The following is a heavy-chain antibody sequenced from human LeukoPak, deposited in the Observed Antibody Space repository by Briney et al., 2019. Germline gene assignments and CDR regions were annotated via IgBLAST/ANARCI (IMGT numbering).Heavy chain of an antibody. CDR3: ARVERWLRVVDY. Sequence: SETLSLTCTVSGGSISSYYWSWIRQPPGKGLEWIGYIYYSGSTNYNPSLKSRVTISVDTSKNQFSLKLSSVTAAGTAVYYCARVERWLRVVDYWGQGTLVTVSS. J-gene: IGHJ4*02. CDR2: IYYSGST. CDR1: GGSISSYY. V-gene: IGHV4-59*01. D-gene: IGHD5-12*01.